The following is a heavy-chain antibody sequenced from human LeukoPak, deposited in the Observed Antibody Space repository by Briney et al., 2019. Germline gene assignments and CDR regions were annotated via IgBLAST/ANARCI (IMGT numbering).Heavy chain of an antibody. CDR2: ITGSSTYI. V-gene: IGHV3-21*04. CDR3: ARDLGGNSAYFQH. D-gene: IGHD4-23*01. Sequence: GGSLRLSCAVSGFTFSSYTMFWVRQAPGKGLEWVSSITGSSTYIYYADSVKGRFTISRDNAKNSLYLQMNNLGAEDTAVYYCARDLGGNSAYFQHWGQGTLVTVSS. J-gene: IGHJ1*01. CDR1: GFTFSSYT.